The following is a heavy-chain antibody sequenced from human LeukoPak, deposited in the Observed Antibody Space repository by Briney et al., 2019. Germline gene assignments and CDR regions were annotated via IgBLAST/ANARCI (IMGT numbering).Heavy chain of an antibody. V-gene: IGHV1-2*02. Sequence: ASVKVSCKASGYTFTGYYMHWVRQAPGQGLEWMGWINPNSGGTNYAQKFQGRVTMTRDTSISTAYMELSRLRSDDTAVYYCASRGYCSSISCSAPFDPWGQGTLVTVSS. CDR1: GYTFTGYY. D-gene: IGHD2-2*01. J-gene: IGHJ5*02. CDR3: ASRGYCSSISCSAPFDP. CDR2: INPNSGGT.